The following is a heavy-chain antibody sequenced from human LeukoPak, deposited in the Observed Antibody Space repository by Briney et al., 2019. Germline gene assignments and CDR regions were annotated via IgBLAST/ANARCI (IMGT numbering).Heavy chain of an antibody. CDR3: ARTRFSSSGEGYYFDY. CDR2: IYSGGST. J-gene: IGHJ4*02. CDR1: GFTFSNAY. D-gene: IGHD6-13*01. V-gene: IGHV3-53*01. Sequence: GGSLRLSCAASGFTFSNAYMSWVRQAPGKGLEWVSVIYSGGSTYYADSVKGRFTISRDNSKNTLYLQMNSLRAEDTAVYYCARTRFSSSGEGYYFDYWGQGTLVTVSS.